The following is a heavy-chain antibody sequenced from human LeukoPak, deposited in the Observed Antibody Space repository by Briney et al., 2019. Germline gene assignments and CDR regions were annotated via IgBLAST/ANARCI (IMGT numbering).Heavy chain of an antibody. CDR2: ISSSGSTI. CDR3: ARMNPPAFDI. Sequence: GGSLRLSCAASGFTFNNYEMNWVRQAPGKGLEWVSYISSSGSTIYYADSVKGRFTISRDNAKNSLYLQMNSLRAEDTAVYYCARMNPPAFDIWGQGTMVTVSS. CDR1: GFTFNNYE. J-gene: IGHJ3*02. D-gene: IGHD1-14*01. V-gene: IGHV3-48*03.